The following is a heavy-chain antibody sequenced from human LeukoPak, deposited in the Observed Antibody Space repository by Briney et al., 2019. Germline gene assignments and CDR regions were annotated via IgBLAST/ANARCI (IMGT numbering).Heavy chain of an antibody. V-gene: IGHV4-34*01. CDR1: GGSFSGYY. Sequence: PSETLSLTCAVYGGSFSGYYWSWIRQPPGKGLEWIGEINHSGSTNYNPSLKSRVTISVDTSKNQFSLKLSSVTAADTAVYYCAGMYYYDSSGYCFDYWGQGTLVTVSS. CDR3: AGMYYYDSSGYCFDY. D-gene: IGHD3-22*01. J-gene: IGHJ4*02. CDR2: INHSGST.